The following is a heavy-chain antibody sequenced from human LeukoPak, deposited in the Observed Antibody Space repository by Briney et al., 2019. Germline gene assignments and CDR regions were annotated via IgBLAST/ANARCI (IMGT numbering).Heavy chain of an antibody. Sequence: PSETLSLTCTVSGGSISGYYWSWIRQPPGKGLEWIGYIYYSGSTNYNPSLKSRVTISVDTSKNQFSLKLSSVTAADTAVYYCARDSVAAPPGDPSHYFDYWGQGTLVTVSS. CDR1: GGSISGYY. CDR3: ARDSVAAPPGDPSHYFDY. D-gene: IGHD6-19*01. J-gene: IGHJ4*02. V-gene: IGHV4-59*01. CDR2: IYYSGST.